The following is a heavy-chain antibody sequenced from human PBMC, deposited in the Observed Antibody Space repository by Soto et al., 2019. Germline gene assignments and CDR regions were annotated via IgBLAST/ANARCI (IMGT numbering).Heavy chain of an antibody. D-gene: IGHD4-17*01. V-gene: IGHV3-23*01. CDR2: ITDNGGST. CDR3: AKERATTTAFDY. Sequence: GSLRLSCTASGFTFSRDGMSWVRQAPGNGLEWVSLITDNGGSTYYSDSVKGRFNISRDNTKNTLFLQMNRLRAEDTAVYYCAKERATTTAFDYGGQGALVTVSS. J-gene: IGHJ4*02. CDR1: GFTFSRDG.